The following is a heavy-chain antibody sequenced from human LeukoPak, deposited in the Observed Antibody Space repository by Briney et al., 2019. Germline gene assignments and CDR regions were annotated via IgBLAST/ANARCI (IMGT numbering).Heavy chain of an antibody. CDR3: ASLIARYAFDI. CDR2: IKQDGSEK. CDR1: GFTFSSYW. D-gene: IGHD6-13*01. Sequence: NPGGSLRLSWAASGFTFSSYWMSWVRQAPGKGLEWVANIKQDGSEKYYVDSVKGRFTISRDNAKNSLYLQMNSLRAEDTAMYYCASLIARYAFDIWGQGTMVTVSS. V-gene: IGHV3-7*01. J-gene: IGHJ3*02.